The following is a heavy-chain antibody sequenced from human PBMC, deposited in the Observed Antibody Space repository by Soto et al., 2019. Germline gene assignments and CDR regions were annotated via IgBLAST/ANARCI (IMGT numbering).Heavy chain of an antibody. CDR3: ARPRGGRTDEGGNWFDP. CDR1: GYTFTGYY. J-gene: IGHJ5*02. V-gene: IGHV1-2*02. Sequence: QVQLVQSGAEVKKPGASVKVSCKASGYTFTGYYMHWVRQAPGQGLERMGWINPNSGGTNYAQKFQGRVTMTRDTSISTAYMELSRLRSDDTAVYYCARPRGGRTDEGGNWFDPWGQGTLVTVSS. CDR2: INPNSGGT. D-gene: IGHD2-15*01.